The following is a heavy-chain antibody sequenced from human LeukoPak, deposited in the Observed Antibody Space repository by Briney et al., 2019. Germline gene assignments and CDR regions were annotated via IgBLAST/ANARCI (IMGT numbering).Heavy chain of an antibody. Sequence: APVKVSCKTSGYAFSSYGINWVRQAPGQGLEWMGWISTYNGDTKYAQKLQGRVTMTTDTSTSTAYMELRSLKSDDTAAYYCVRGILSDDTLTGPWGQGTLVTVSS. V-gene: IGHV1-18*01. CDR1: GYAFSSYG. D-gene: IGHD3-9*01. CDR2: ISTYNGDT. J-gene: IGHJ5*02. CDR3: VRGILSDDTLTGP.